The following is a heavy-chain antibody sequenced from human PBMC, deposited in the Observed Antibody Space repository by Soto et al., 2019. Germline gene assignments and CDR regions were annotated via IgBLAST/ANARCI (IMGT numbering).Heavy chain of an antibody. Sequence: QVQLVQSGAEVKDPGSAVKVSCKDPADSFSSYGISWVRQSPGQGLEWMGGIIPIFGTTHYAEKFQDRDTITWEEATNTAYMELSSLRSEDTGLFDGARVLRDGWVEPGVVRGDLDTWGRGTLIT. V-gene: IGHV1-69*01. J-gene: IGHJ5*02. CDR3: ARVLRDGWVEPGVVRGDLDT. CDR2: IIPIFGTT. CDR1: ADSFSSYG. D-gene: IGHD3-3*01.